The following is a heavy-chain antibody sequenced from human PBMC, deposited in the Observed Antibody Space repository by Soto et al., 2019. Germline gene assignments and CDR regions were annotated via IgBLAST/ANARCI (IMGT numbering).Heavy chain of an antibody. D-gene: IGHD4-17*01. CDR2: IYHSGST. CDR1: GGSISSGGYS. Sequence: QLQLQESGSGLVKPSQTLSLTCAVSGGSISSGGYSWSWIRQPPGKGLEWIGYIYHSGSTYYNPSLKRRVTISVDRSTNQFSLKLSSVTAADTAVYSCARASTTVTTLDYWGQGTLVTVSS. CDR3: ARASTTVTTLDY. V-gene: IGHV4-30-2*01. J-gene: IGHJ4*02.